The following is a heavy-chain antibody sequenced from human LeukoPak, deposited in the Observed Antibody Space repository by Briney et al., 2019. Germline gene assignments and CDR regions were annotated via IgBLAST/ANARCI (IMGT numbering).Heavy chain of an antibody. V-gene: IGHV3-64*01. D-gene: IGHD3-3*01. CDR2: ISSNGGST. J-gene: IGHJ3*02. CDR3: ARGPNYDFWSGYYSTRGAFDI. Sequence: GGSLRLSCAASGFTFSSYAMHWVRQAPGKGLEYVSAISSNGGSTYYANSVKGRFTISRDNSKNTLYLQMGSLRAEDMAVYYCARGPNYDFWSGYYSTRGAFDIWGQGTTVTVSS. CDR1: GFTFSSYA.